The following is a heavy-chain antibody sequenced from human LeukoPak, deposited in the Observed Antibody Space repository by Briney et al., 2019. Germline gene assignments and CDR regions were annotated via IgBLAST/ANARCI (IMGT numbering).Heavy chain of an antibody. J-gene: IGHJ6*03. D-gene: IGHD6-13*01. CDR2: INPSGGST. V-gene: IGHV1-46*01. CDR3: ARGSSSWYLSGYYYYMDV. Sequence: ASVKVSCKASGYTFTSYYMHWVRQAPGQGLEWMGIINPSGGSTSYAQKFQGRVTITADESTSTAYMVLSSLRSEDTAVYYCARGSSSWYLSGYYYYMDVWGKGTTVTISS. CDR1: GYTFTSYY.